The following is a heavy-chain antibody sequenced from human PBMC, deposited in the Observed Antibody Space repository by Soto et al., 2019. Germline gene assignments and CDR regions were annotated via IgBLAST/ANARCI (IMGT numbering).Heavy chain of an antibody. Sequence: GGSLRLSFAASGFTLRNNVLSWVRKAPGKGLDWVSGITGSGRDTYYADSVKGRFTISRDNSENMVFLQMNSLRAEDTALYYCAKNGLDNSPSAIDSWGPGTLVTVSS. J-gene: IGHJ4*02. CDR1: GFTLRNNV. CDR2: ITGSGRDT. D-gene: IGHD2-8*01. CDR3: AKNGLDNSPSAIDS. V-gene: IGHV3-23*01.